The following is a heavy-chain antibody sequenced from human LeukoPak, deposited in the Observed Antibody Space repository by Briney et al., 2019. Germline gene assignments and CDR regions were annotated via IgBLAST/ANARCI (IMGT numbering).Heavy chain of an antibody. J-gene: IGHJ1*01. V-gene: IGHV1-2*06. Sequence: ASVKVSXKASGYTFTGYYMHWVRQAPGQGLEWMGRINPNSGGINYAQKFQGRVTMTRDTSISTAYMELSRLRSDDTAVYYCARLDYGGTEYFQHWGQGTLVTVSS. D-gene: IGHD4-23*01. CDR2: INPNSGGI. CDR3: ARLDYGGTEYFQH. CDR1: GYTFTGYY.